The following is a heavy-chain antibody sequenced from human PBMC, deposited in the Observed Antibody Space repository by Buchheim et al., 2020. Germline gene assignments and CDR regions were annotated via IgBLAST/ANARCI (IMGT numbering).Heavy chain of an antibody. CDR3: AKDNFDDSSGYYEMDY. D-gene: IGHD3-22*01. CDR2: ISYDGSNT. Sequence: QVQLVEFGGGVVQPGRSLRLSCAASGFTFSSYGMHWVRQAPGKGLEWVAVISYDGSNTYYADSVKGRFTISRDNSKHTLYLQMNSLRAEDTAVYYCAKDNFDDSSGYYEMDYWGQGTL. J-gene: IGHJ4*02. V-gene: IGHV3-30*18. CDR1: GFTFSSYG.